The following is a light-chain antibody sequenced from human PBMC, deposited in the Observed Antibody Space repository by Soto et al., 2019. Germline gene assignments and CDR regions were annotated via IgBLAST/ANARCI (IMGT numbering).Light chain of an antibody. CDR1: QSVSSN. Sequence: EIEMTQSPATLSVSPGERATLSCTASQSVSSNLAWYQQKPGQAPRLLIYGASTRATGIPARFSGSGSGTEFTLTISSLQSEDFAVYYCQQYNNWPPLTFGGGTKVEIK. CDR3: QQYNNWPPLT. CDR2: GAS. J-gene: IGKJ4*01. V-gene: IGKV3-15*01.